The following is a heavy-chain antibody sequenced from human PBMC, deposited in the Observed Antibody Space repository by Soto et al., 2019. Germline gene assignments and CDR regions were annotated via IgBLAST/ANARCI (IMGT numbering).Heavy chain of an antibody. CDR3: ARGALRYFDWLSEFDY. V-gene: IGHV4-34*01. J-gene: IGHJ4*02. CDR2: INHSGST. CDR1: GGSFSGYY. D-gene: IGHD3-9*01. Sequence: SETLSLTCAVYGGSFSGYYWSWIRQPPGKGLEWIGEINHSGSTNYNPSLKSRVTISVDTSKNQFSLKLSSVTAADTAVYYCARGALRYFDWLSEFDYWGQGTLVTVSS.